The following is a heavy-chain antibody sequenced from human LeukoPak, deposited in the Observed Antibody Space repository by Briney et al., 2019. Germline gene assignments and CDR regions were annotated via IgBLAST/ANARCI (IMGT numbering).Heavy chain of an antibody. Sequence: GGSLRLSCAASGFTFSSYGMHWVRQAPGKGLEWVAVIWYDGSNKYYADSVKGRFTISRDNSRSTLYLQMNSLRAEDTAVYFCARVAYYRVTADQITDAFDVWGHGTVVTVSS. CDR3: ARVAYYRVTADQITDAFDV. J-gene: IGHJ3*01. D-gene: IGHD2-21*02. CDR2: IWYDGSNK. CDR1: GFTFSSYG. V-gene: IGHV3-33*01.